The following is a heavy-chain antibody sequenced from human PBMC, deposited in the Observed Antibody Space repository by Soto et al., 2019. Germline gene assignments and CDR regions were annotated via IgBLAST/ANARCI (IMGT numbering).Heavy chain of an antibody. J-gene: IGHJ4*02. CDR1: GFTFTRYS. CDR3: VRESEDLTSNFDY. V-gene: IGHV3-21*06. CDR2: ISSTTNYI. Sequence: GGSLRLSCAASGFTFTRYSMKWVRHAPGKGLEWVSSISSTTNYIYYGDSMKGRFTISRDNAKNSLYLEMNSLRAEDTAVYYCVRESEDLTSNFDYWGQGTLVTVSS.